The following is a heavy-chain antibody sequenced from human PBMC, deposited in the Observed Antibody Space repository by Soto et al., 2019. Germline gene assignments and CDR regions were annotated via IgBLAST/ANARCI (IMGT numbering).Heavy chain of an antibody. J-gene: IGHJ4*02. D-gene: IGHD4-17*01. CDR2: IYWDDDK. CDR1: GFSLSTTGVG. V-gene: IGHV2-5*02. CDR3: VNATPVTTGGDY. Sequence: QFTLKESGPTLVKPTQTLTLTCTFSGFSLSTTGVGVGWIRQPPGKALDWLALIYWDDDKRYSPSLKSRLTITKDTYKNQVVLTMTNMDPIDTATYYCVNATPVTTGGDYWGQGTLVTVSS.